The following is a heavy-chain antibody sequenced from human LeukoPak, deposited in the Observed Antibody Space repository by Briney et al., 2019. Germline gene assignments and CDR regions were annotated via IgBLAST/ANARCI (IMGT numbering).Heavy chain of an antibody. D-gene: IGHD2-2*01. CDR2: ISSSGSTI. V-gene: IGHV3-11*01. CDR3: ASVACSSTSCYVYYYYYMDV. Sequence: GGSLRLSCAASGFTFSDYYMSWIRQAPGKGLEWVSYISSSGSTIYYADSVKGRFTISRDNAKNSLYLQMNSLRAEDTAVYYCASVACSSTSCYVYYYYYMDVWGKGTTVTVSS. J-gene: IGHJ6*03. CDR1: GFTFSDYY.